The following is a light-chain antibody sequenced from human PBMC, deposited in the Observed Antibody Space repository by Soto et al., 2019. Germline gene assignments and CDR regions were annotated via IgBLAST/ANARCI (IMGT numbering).Light chain of an antibody. Sequence: DIQMTQSPSTLSASVGDRVTITCRGSQSITTWLAWYQQKPGHAPKLLIYKASSLQSGVPSRFSGSGSGTEFTLTISSLQPDDFATYYCQQYNTYSRTFGQGTTVDIK. J-gene: IGKJ1*01. CDR1: QSITTW. CDR2: KAS. V-gene: IGKV1-5*03. CDR3: QQYNTYSRT.